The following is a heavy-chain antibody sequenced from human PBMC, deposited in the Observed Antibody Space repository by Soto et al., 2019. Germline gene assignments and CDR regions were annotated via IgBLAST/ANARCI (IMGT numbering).Heavy chain of an antibody. D-gene: IGHD3-10*02. V-gene: IGHV1-2*02. CDR3: TIVRVADSALDR. CDR1: GYTFTGYY. J-gene: IGHJ5*02. CDR2: INPNSGGT. Sequence: VKVSCKASGYTFTGYYMHWVRQAPGQGLEWMGWINPNSGGTNYAQKFQGRVTMTRDTSISTAYMELSNLRAEDTAMYYCTIVRVADSALDRWGQGTLVTVSS.